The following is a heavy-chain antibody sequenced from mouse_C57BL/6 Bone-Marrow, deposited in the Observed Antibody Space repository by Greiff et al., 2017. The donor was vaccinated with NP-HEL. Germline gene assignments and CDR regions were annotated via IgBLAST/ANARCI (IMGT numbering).Heavy chain of an antibody. Sequence: EVMLVESGGGLVQPGGSMKLSCAASGFTFSDAWMDWVRQSPEKGLEWVAEIRNKANNHATYYAESVKGRFTISRDDSKSSVYLQMNSLRAEDTGIYYCTRAGSSNFDYWGQGTTLTVSS. J-gene: IGHJ2*01. CDR3: TRAGSSNFDY. CDR2: IRNKANNHAT. CDR1: GFTFSDAW. V-gene: IGHV6-6*01. D-gene: IGHD1-1*01.